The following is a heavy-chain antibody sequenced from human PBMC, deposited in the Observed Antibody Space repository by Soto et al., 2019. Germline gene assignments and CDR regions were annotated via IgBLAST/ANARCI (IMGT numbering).Heavy chain of an antibody. D-gene: IGHD2-15*01. V-gene: IGHV1-46*01. Sequence: QVQLVQSGAEVKKPGASVKVSCKASGYTFTSYFMHWVRQAPVQGLEARGIIDPSGGSTTYAQRFRGRVTMTRDTSTSTLYMELSSLRYEDTAVYYCARSPVPVGSTLFSFDYWGQGTLVTVSS. CDR1: GYTFTSYF. CDR3: ARSPVPVGSTLFSFDY. CDR2: IDPSGGST. J-gene: IGHJ4*02.